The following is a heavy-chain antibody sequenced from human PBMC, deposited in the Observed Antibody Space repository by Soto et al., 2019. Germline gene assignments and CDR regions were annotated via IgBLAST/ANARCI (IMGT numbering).Heavy chain of an antibody. V-gene: IGHV3-74*03. Sequence: EVPLVESGGGLVQPGESLRLSCAASGLTFRSYWMHWVRQAPGKGLVWVSRINTDGSVAMYVDSVKGRSTISRDNARNRVYLHMNSLRAEDTAVYYCVRDMQLWRLDSGGQGTLVTVSS. J-gene: IGHJ4*02. CDR2: INTDGSVA. D-gene: IGHD2-21*01. CDR3: VRDMQLWRLDS. CDR1: GLTFRSYW.